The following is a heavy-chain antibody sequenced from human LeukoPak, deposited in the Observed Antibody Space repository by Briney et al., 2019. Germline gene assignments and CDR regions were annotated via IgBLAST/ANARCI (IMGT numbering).Heavy chain of an antibody. CDR1: GVSISSSNW. D-gene: IGHD3-22*01. CDR3: ARVAGGSSGYYYGDYFDY. Sequence: PSGTLSLTCAVSGVSISSSNWWSWVRQPPGKGLAWIGEIYHSGSTNYNPSLKSRVTISVDKSKNQFSLKLSSVTAADTAVYYCARVAGGSSGYYYGDYFDYWGQGTLVTVSS. J-gene: IGHJ4*02. CDR2: IYHSGST. V-gene: IGHV4-4*02.